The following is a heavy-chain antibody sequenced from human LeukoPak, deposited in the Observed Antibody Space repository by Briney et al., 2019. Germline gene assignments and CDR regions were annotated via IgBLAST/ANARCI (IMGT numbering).Heavy chain of an antibody. CDR3: ARDRYTVVSWYFDL. V-gene: IGHV4-31*03. D-gene: IGHD4-23*01. J-gene: IGHJ2*01. CDR1: GGSISSGGYY. Sequence: SETLSLTSTVSGGSISSGGYYWSWIRQHPGKGLEWIGYIYYSGSTYYNPSLKSRVTISVDTPKNQFSLKLSSVTAADTAVYYCARDRYTVVSWYFDLWGRGTLVTVSS. CDR2: IYYSGST.